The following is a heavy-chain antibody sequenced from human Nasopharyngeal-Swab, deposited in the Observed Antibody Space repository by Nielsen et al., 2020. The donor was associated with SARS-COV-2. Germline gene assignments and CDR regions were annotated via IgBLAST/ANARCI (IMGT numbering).Heavy chain of an antibody. V-gene: IGHV7-4-1*02. Sequence: ASVKVSCKTSGYTFTNYAMNWVRQAPGQGLEWMGWINTNTGNPMYAQGFTERFVFSLDTSVSTAYLQISSLKAEDTAVYYCARDLVGLGYYWGQGTLVTVSS. CDR3: ARDLVGLGYY. J-gene: IGHJ4*02. CDR1: GYTFTNYA. D-gene: IGHD2-2*01. CDR2: INTNTGNP.